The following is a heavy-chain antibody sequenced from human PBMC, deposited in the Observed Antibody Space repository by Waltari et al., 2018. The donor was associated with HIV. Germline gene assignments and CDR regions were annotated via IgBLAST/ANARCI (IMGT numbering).Heavy chain of an antibody. Sequence: MHWVRQAPGQRLEWMGWINAGNGNTKYSQKFQGRVTITRDTSASTAYMELSSLRSEDTAVYYCARVGASGTIFGVPTLRGDWFDPWGQGTLVTVSS. CDR3: ARVGASGTIFGVPTLRGDWFDP. D-gene: IGHD3-3*01. J-gene: IGHJ5*02. CDR2: INAGNGNT. V-gene: IGHV1-3*01.